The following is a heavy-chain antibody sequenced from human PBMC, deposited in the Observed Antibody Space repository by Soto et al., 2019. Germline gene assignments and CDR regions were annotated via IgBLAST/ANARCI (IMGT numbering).Heavy chain of an antibody. D-gene: IGHD2-21*02. CDR3: ARSIVVVTALDY. V-gene: IGHV1-3*01. CDR1: GYTFTIYA. CDR2: INAGNGNT. Sequence: ASVKRSCKASGYTFTIYAMHWGRQAPGQRLEWMGWINAGNGNTKYSQKFQGRVTITRDTSASTAYMELSSLRSEDTAVYYCARSIVVVTALDYWGQGTLVTVSS. J-gene: IGHJ4*02.